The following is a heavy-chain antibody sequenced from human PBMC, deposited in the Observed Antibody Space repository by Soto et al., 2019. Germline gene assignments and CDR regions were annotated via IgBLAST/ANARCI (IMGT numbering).Heavy chain of an antibody. D-gene: IGHD3-22*01. V-gene: IGHV1-18*04. CDR2: ISGHNGNT. J-gene: IGHJ4*02. CDR3: ARHRFNYYDDTVYYYFDY. Sequence: SVKVSFKASCYSFTSYGISWVRQAPGQGPEWMGWISGHNGNTNHPQSLQGRVTMTTDTSRNTAYMELRSLRSDDTAVYYCARHRFNYYDDTVYYYFDYWGQGTLVTVSS. CDR1: CYSFTSYG.